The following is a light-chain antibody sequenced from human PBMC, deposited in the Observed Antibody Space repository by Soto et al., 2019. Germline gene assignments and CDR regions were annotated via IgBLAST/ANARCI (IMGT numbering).Light chain of an antibody. Sequence: IVMTQSPATLSVSPGERATLSCRASQNIYSNIAWYQQRPGQAPRLLIYRASTRALGVPARFSGSGSGTEFTLTISSLQSEDFAVYSCLQYHNLWAFGRGTQVEIK. CDR2: RAS. V-gene: IGKV3-15*01. CDR1: QNIYSN. CDR3: LQYHNLWA. J-gene: IGKJ4*02.